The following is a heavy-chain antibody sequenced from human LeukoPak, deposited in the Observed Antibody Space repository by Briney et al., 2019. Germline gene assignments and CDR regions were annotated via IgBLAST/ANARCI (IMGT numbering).Heavy chain of an antibody. CDR3: ARSDSSGYYLY. CDR1: GGSISSYY. Sequence: SETLSLTCTVSGGSISSYYWSWIRQPPGKGQEWIGYIYYSGSTNYNPSLKSRVTISVDTSKNQFSLKLSSVTAADTAVYYCARSDSSGYYLYWGQGTLVTVSS. D-gene: IGHD3-22*01. V-gene: IGHV4-59*01. CDR2: IYYSGST. J-gene: IGHJ4*02.